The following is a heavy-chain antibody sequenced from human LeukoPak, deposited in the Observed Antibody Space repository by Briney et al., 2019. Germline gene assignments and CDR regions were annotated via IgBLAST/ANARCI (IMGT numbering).Heavy chain of an antibody. Sequence: GGSLRLSCAASGFTFSGSAVHWVRQASGKGLEWVGHIRSKADSHATAYAASVQGRFTISRDDSNNTAYLHMNSPKIEDAAVYFCSRHLYSSAWYEENWGQGTLVTVSS. J-gene: IGHJ4*02. V-gene: IGHV3-73*01. CDR2: IRSKADSHAT. D-gene: IGHD6-19*01. CDR3: SRHLYSSAWYEEN. CDR1: GFTFSGSA.